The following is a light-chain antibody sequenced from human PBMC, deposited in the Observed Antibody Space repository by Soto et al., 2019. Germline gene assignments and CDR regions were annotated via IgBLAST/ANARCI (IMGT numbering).Light chain of an antibody. J-gene: IGKJ5*01. CDR1: QSLNRRY. CDR3: QHYDSLPIT. V-gene: IGKV3-20*01. Sequence: EILLTQSPGTLSLSPGERATLSCRASQSLNRRYLAWYQQKPGQAPRLLIYDASRRATDIPDRFSGSGSGTDFTLTISRLEPEDFAVFYCQHYDSLPITFGQGTRLEIK. CDR2: DAS.